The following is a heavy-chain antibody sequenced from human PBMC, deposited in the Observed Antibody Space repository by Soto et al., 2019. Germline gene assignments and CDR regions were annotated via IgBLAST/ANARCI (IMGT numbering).Heavy chain of an antibody. D-gene: IGHD6-13*01. Sequence: PGGSLRLSCAASGFTFSSYSMNWVRQAPGKGLEWVSYISSSSTIYYADSVKGRFTISRDNAKNSLYLQMNSLRAEDTAVYYCARGQPPFEYWGQGTLVTVSS. V-gene: IGHV3-48*01. CDR2: ISSSSTI. CDR1: GFTFSSYS. J-gene: IGHJ4*02. CDR3: ARGQPPFEY.